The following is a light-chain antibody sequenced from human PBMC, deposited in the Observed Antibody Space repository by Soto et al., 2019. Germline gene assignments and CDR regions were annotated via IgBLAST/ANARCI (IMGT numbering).Light chain of an antibody. CDR1: SGHRSYA. CDR2: LNSDGSH. Sequence: QLVLTQSPSASASLGASVKLTCTLSSGHRSYAIAWHQQQPEKGPRYLMKLNSDGSHSKGDGIPDRFSDSSSGAERYLTISSPQSEDEADYYCQIWGTGTYVVFGGGTKLTLL. CDR3: QIWGTGTYVV. J-gene: IGLJ2*01. V-gene: IGLV4-69*01.